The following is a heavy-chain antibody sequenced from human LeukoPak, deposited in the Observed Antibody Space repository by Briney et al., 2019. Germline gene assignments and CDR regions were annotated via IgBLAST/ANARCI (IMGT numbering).Heavy chain of an antibody. D-gene: IGHD3-10*01. Sequence: PSETLSLTCTVSGGSISSSSYYWGWIRQPPGKGLEWIGSIYYSGSTYYNPSLKSRVTISVDTSKNQFSLKLSSVTAADTAVYYCARVIGGLLLWSPKWFDPWGQGTLVTVSS. V-gene: IGHV4-39*07. CDR3: ARVIGGLLLWSPKWFDP. CDR1: GGSISSSSYY. CDR2: IYYSGST. J-gene: IGHJ5*02.